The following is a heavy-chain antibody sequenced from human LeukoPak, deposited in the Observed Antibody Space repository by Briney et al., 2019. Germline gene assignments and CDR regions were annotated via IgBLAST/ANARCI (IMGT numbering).Heavy chain of an antibody. CDR3: DRGDIVVVPAAMSVGAFDI. V-gene: IGHV4-30-2*01. J-gene: IGHJ3*02. Sequence: SETLSLTCAVSGGSISSGGYSWSWIRQPPGKGLEWIGYIYHSGSTYYNPSLKSRVTISVDRSKNQFSLKLSSVTAADTAVYYCDRGDIVVVPAAMSVGAFDIWGQGTMVTVSS. D-gene: IGHD2-2*01. CDR2: IYHSGST. CDR1: GGSISSGGYS.